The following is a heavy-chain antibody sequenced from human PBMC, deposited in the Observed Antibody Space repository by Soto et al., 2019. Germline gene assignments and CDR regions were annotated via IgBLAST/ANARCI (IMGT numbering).Heavy chain of an antibody. Sequence: SETLSLTCAISGVSIHNSHSFCGWIRHSPGKGLEFIGSVYYSGGAYYNPSLKSRVTISVDTSKNHFSLRVNSVTAADTAVYYCGRVVEGATRHTDFDSWGQGTLVTVSS. D-gene: IGHD2-15*01. CDR1: GVSIHNSHSF. CDR2: VYYSGGA. V-gene: IGHV4-39*02. J-gene: IGHJ5*01. CDR3: GRVVEGATRHTDFDS.